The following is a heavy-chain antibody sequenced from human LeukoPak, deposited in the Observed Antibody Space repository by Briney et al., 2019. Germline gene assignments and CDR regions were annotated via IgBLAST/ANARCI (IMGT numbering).Heavy chain of an antibody. CDR1: VGSISSYY. V-gene: IGHV4-59*01. CDR3: ARETSQKGAHYMDV. J-gene: IGHJ6*03. D-gene: IGHD3-16*01. CDR2: IYYSGST. Sequence: PSETLSLTCIVSVGSISSYYWSWIRQPPGKGLEWIGYIYYSGSTNYNPSLKSRVTISVDTSKNQFSLKLSSVTAADTAVYYCARETSQKGAHYMDVWGKGTTVTISS.